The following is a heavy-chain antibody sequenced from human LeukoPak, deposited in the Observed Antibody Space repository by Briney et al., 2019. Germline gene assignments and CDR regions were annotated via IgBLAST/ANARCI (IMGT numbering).Heavy chain of an antibody. D-gene: IGHD1-26*01. Sequence: PGRSLRLSCAASGFTFDGYDMHWVRQAPGKGLEWVSGISWNSGSIGYADSVKGRFTISRDNAKNSLYLQMNSLRAEDMALYYCAKDLYSGSYYGLLAFDIWGQGTMVTVSS. CDR1: GFTFDGYD. J-gene: IGHJ3*02. CDR3: AKDLYSGSYYGLLAFDI. CDR2: ISWNSGSI. V-gene: IGHV3-9*03.